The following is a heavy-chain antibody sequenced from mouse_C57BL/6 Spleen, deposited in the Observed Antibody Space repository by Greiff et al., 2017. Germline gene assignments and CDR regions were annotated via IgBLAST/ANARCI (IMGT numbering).Heavy chain of an antibody. CDR1: GYAFSSYW. Sequence: VQLQESGAELVKPGASVKISCKASGYAFSSYWMNWVKQRPGKGLEWIGQIYPGDGDTNYNGKFKGKATLTADKSSSTAYMQLSSLTSEDSAVYFCARGGWLPHFDYWGQGTTRTVSS. CDR3: ARGGWLPHFDY. V-gene: IGHV1-80*01. CDR2: IYPGDGDT. D-gene: IGHD2-3*01. J-gene: IGHJ2*01.